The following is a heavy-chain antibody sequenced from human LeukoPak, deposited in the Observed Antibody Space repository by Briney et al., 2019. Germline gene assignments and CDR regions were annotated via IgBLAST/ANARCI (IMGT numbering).Heavy chain of an antibody. Sequence: SETLSLTCTVSGGSISSSSYYWSWIRQPAGKGLEWIGRIYTSGSTNYNPSLKSRVTMSVDTSKNQFSLKLSSVTAADTAVYYCARDFYREFDYWGQGTLVTVSS. CDR3: ARDFYREFDY. CDR1: GGSISSSSYY. V-gene: IGHV4-61*02. J-gene: IGHJ4*02. D-gene: IGHD2/OR15-2a*01. CDR2: IYTSGST.